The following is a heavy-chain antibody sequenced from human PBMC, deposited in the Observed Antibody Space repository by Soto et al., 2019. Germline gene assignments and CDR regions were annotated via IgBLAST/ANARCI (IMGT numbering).Heavy chain of an antibody. CDR3: WCEHDSSGYYMGEIGYFDY. CDR2: IKSKTDGGTT. J-gene: IGHJ4*02. Sequence: LRLSCAASGFTFSNAWMNWVRQAPGKGLEWVGRIKSKTDGGTTDYAAPVKGRFTISRDDSKNTLYLQMNSLKTEDTAVYYCWCEHDSSGYYMGEIGYFDYWGQGTLVTVSS. CDR1: GFTFSNAW. V-gene: IGHV3-15*07. D-gene: IGHD3-22*01.